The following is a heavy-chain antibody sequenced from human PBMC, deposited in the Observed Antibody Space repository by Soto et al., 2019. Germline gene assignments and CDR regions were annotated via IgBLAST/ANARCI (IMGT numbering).Heavy chain of an antibody. J-gene: IGHJ5*02. CDR2: IFPSDSDT. Sequence: GESLKISCRTSGYKFTSSWIAWVRQMPGKGLEWMGIIFPSDSDTRYSPSFQGQVTISADRSTSTVFLQWASLKASDTAVYFCARKDKSGYFNWFDPWGQGTLVTVAS. CDR3: ARKDKSGYFNWFDP. V-gene: IGHV5-51*01. CDR1: GYKFTSSW. D-gene: IGHD3-22*01.